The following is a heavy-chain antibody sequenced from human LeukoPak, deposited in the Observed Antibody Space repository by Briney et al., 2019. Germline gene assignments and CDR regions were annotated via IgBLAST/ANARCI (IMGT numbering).Heavy chain of an antibody. Sequence: PGGSLRLPCAASGFTFSSYAMSWVRQAPGKGLEWVSAISGSGGSTYYADSVKGRFTISRDNSKNTLYLQMNSLRAEDTAVYYCAKDRSDILTGLDYWGQGTLVTVSS. CDR3: AKDRSDILTGLDY. J-gene: IGHJ4*02. CDR2: ISGSGGST. V-gene: IGHV3-23*01. D-gene: IGHD3-9*01. CDR1: GFTFSSYA.